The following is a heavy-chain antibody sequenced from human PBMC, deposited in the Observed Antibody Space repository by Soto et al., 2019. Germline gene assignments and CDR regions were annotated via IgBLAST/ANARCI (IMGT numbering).Heavy chain of an antibody. V-gene: IGHV3-30*18. J-gene: IGHJ4*02. D-gene: IGHD6-19*01. CDR3: AKEHVAGMIPFDY. CDR1: GFTFSSYG. Sequence: QVQLVESGGGVVQPGRSLRLSCAASGFTFSSYGMHWVRQAPGKGLEWVAVISYDGSNKYYADSVKGRFTISRDNSKNTLYLQMNSLRAEDTAVYYCAKEHVAGMIPFDYWGQGTLVTVSS. CDR2: ISYDGSNK.